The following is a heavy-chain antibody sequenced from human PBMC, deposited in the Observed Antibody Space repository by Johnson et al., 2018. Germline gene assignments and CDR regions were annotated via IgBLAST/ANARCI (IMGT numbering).Heavy chain of an antibody. J-gene: IGHJ4*02. V-gene: IGHV1-69*04. D-gene: IGHD1-26*01. CDR2: IFPLLPIT. CDR1: GGIFSTST. Sequence: QVQLVQSGAEVKRPGSSMRVSCKASGGIFSTSTFNWVRQAPGQGLEWMGRIFPLLPITDYAQKFHDRTTFTPENTTSTVYMELPSLGTEDTATYFCATDVRSGISYGGIAHWGQGTQVTVSS. CDR3: ATDVRSGISYGGIAH.